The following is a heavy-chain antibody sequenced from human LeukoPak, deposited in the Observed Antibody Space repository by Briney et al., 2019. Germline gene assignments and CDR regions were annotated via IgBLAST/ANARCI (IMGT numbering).Heavy chain of an antibody. CDR3: ATGTEQQWLSLDY. CDR2: IRSKTDGGTT. J-gene: IGHJ4*02. D-gene: IGHD6-19*01. V-gene: IGHV3-15*01. CDR1: GFTLKNAW. Sequence: GGSLRLSCVASGFTLKNAWMSWVRQAPGKGLEWFGRIRSKTDGGTTDYAAPVKGRFTISRDDSKNTLYLQMNSLKTEDTAVYFCATGTEQQWLSLDYWGQGTLVTVSS.